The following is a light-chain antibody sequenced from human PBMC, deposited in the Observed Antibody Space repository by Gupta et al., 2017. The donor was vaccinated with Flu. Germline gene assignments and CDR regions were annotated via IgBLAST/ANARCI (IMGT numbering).Light chain of an antibody. J-gene: IGLJ1*01. CDR2: EGS. Sequence: QSALTQPPSLSGSPGQSVTISCTGTSNDVGTYNRVSWYQQSPATAPKLMIYEGSSRPAGVPGRFSGSKSGNTASLTISGLQAEDEADFYCSSYTSSSTYVFGTGTKVTVL. V-gene: IGLV2-18*02. CDR3: SSYTSSSTYV. CDR1: SNDVGTYNR.